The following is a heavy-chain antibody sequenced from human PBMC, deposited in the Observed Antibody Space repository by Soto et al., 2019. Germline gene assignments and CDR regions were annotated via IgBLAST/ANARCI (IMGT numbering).Heavy chain of an antibody. D-gene: IGHD3-9*01. CDR1: GFTFSRYG. Sequence: GGSLRLSCAVSGFTFSRYGRHWVRQAQGKGLEWVTVIWFDGSQSHYADSVKGRFTISRDNAKKLLYLEMNSLRAEDTALYYCARGIGSDWSSWFDPWGQGTPVTVSS. CDR3: ARGIGSDWSSWFDP. V-gene: IGHV3-33*01. J-gene: IGHJ5*02. CDR2: IWFDGSQS.